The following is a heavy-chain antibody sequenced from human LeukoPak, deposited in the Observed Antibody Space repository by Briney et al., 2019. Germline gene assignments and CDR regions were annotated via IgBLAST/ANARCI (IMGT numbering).Heavy chain of an antibody. CDR3: ARARYRSGYYRVFDY. J-gene: IGHJ4*02. D-gene: IGHD3-22*01. V-gene: IGHV1-2*02. Sequence: ASVKVSCKASGYTFTGYYMHWVRQAPGQGLEWMGWINPNSGGTNYAQKFQGRVTVTRDTSISTAYMELSRLRSDDTAVYYCARARYRSGYYRVFDYWGQGTLVTVSS. CDR2: INPNSGGT. CDR1: GYTFTGYY.